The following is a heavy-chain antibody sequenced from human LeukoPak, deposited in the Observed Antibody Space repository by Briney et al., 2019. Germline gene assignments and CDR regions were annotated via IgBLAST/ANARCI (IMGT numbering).Heavy chain of an antibody. CDR3: ARGSPPRVYYDRSGYYSYYFDY. V-gene: IGHV1-69*13. CDR2: IIPIFGTA. CDR1: GGTFSSYA. D-gene: IGHD3-22*01. J-gene: IGHJ4*02. Sequence: VASVKVSCKAPGGTFSSYAISWVRQAPGQGLEWMGGIIPIFGTANYAQKFQGRVTITADESTSTAYMELRSLRSDDTAVYYCARGSPPRVYYDRSGYYSYYFDYWGQGTLVTVSS.